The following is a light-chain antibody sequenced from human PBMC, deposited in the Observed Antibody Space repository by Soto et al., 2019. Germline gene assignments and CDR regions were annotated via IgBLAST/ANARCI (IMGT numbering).Light chain of an antibody. CDR1: SSDVGGYNY. Sequence: QSVLTQPRSVSGSPGQSVTISCTGTSSDVGGYNYVSWYQQHPGKAPKVMIYDVTKRPSGVPDRFSGSKSGNTAFLTISGLQAEDEADYYCCSYAGSHTWVFGGGTKVTVL. V-gene: IGLV2-11*01. CDR2: DVT. CDR3: CSYAGSHTWV. J-gene: IGLJ3*02.